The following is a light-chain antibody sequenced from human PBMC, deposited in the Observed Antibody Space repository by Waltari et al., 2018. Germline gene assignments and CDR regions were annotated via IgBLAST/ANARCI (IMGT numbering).Light chain of an antibody. CDR2: WAS. Sequence: DIVMTQSPDSLPMSLGERATINCKSSQSVLYSPNNKDSLAWYQQKPGLPPKLLIYWASTRESGVPDRFSGSGSGTDFTLTISSLQAEDVAVYYCQQSYSTPLTFGGGTRVEIK. CDR3: QQSYSTPLT. CDR1: QSVLYSPNNKDS. V-gene: IGKV4-1*01. J-gene: IGKJ4*01.